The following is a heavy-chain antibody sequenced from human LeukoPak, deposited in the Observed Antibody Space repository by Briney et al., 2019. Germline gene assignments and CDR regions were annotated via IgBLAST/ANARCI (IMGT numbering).Heavy chain of an antibody. CDR3: ASRGGGYYYLY. CDR1: GFTFNNYG. J-gene: IGHJ4*02. Sequence: PGGSLRLSCAASGFTFNNYGMSWVRQAPGKGLEWVSSITNNAGNTFYADSVKGRFTISRDNSKNTLYLQMNSLRAEDTDVYYCASRGGGYYYLYWGQGSLVTVSS. D-gene: IGHD3-22*01. CDR2: ITNNAGNT. V-gene: IGHV3-23*01.